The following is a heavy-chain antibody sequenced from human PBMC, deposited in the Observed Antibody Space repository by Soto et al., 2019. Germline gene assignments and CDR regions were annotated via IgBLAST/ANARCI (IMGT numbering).Heavy chain of an antibody. CDR2: IYYSGST. CDR1: GGSISSYY. CDR3: ARVMITMVRGSYYTQDAFDI. V-gene: IGHV4-59*01. Sequence: NPSETLSLTCIVSGGSISSYYWSWIRQPPGKGLEWIGYIYYSGSTNYNPSLKSRVTISVDTSKNQFSLKLSSVTAADTAVYYCARVMITMVRGSYYTQDAFDIWGQGTMVT. D-gene: IGHD3-10*01. J-gene: IGHJ3*02.